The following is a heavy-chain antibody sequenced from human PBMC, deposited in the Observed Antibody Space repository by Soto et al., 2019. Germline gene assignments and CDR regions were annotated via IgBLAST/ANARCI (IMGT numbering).Heavy chain of an antibody. CDR2: IIPILGIA. J-gene: IGHJ3*02. CDR3: ARGYCSGGSCYYDGNDAFDI. CDR1: GGTFSSYT. D-gene: IGHD2-15*01. Sequence: QVQLVQSGAEVKKPGSSVKVSCKASGGTFSSYTISWVRQAPGQGLEWMGRIIPILGIANYAQKFQDRVTITADKSTSTAYMELSSLRSEDTAVYYCARGYCSGGSCYYDGNDAFDIWGQGTMVTVSS. V-gene: IGHV1-69*02.